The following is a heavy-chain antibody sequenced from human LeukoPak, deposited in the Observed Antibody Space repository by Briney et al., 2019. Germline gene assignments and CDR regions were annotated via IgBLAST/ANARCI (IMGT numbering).Heavy chain of an antibody. D-gene: IGHD3-3*01. J-gene: IGHJ3*02. CDR2: ISSSGSTI. CDR3: ASYDFWTREAFDI. CDR1: GFTFSDYY. Sequence: GGPLRLSCAASGFTFSDYYMSWIRQAPGKGLEWVSYISSSGSTIYYADSVKGRFTISRDNAKNSLYLQMNSLRAEDTAVYYCASYDFWTREAFDIWGQGTMVAVSS. V-gene: IGHV3-11*04.